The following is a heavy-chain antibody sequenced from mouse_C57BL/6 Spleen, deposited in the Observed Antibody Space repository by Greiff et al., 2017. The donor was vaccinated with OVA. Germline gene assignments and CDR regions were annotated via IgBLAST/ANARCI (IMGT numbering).Heavy chain of an antibody. D-gene: IGHD1-1*01. CDR2: IHPNSGST. CDR1: GYTFTSYW. CDR3: ARASITTNYAMDY. Sequence: QVQLQQPGAELVKPGASVKLSCKASGYTFTSYWMHWVKQRPGQGLEWIGMIHPNSGSTNYNEKFKSKATLTVDKSSSTAYMQLSSLTSEDSAVYYCARASITTNYAMDYWGQGTSVTVSS. J-gene: IGHJ4*01. V-gene: IGHV1-64*01.